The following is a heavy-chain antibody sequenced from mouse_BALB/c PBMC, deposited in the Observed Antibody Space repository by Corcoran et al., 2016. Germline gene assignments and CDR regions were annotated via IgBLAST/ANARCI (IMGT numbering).Heavy chain of an antibody. Sequence: EVQLQQSGPELVKPGASVKMSCKASGYTFTSYVMHWVKQKPGQGLEWIGYINPYNDGVKYNEKFKGKATLTSDKSSSTAYMELSSLTSEDSAVYYCARDGNCVREYFDYWGQGTTLTVSS. CDR1: GYTFTSYV. CDR3: ARDGNCVREYFDY. D-gene: IGHD2-1*01. CDR2: INPYNDGV. J-gene: IGHJ2*01. V-gene: IGHV1S136*01.